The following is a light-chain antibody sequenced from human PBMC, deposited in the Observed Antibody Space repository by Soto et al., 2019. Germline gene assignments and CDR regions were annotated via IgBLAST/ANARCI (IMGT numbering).Light chain of an antibody. CDR2: RNN. CDR3: AAWDSSLGGTA. J-gene: IGLJ2*01. Sequence: QSVLTQPPSASATPGQRVTISCSGSDSNIGSKYGYWYQQLPGTAPKLLMYRNNQRPSGVPDRFSGSKSGTSASLAINGLRSEDEADYYCAAWDSSLGGTAFGGGTKVTVL. V-gene: IGLV1-47*01. CDR1: DSNIGSKY.